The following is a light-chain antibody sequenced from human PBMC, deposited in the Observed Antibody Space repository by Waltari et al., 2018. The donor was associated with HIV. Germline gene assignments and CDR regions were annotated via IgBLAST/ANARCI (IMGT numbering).Light chain of an antibody. V-gene: IGKV3-20*01. CDR3: QQYGSSPLFT. J-gene: IGKJ3*01. Sequence: ETVLTQSPGTMSLSPGERATLSCRASQNVGGNYLAWYQHRPGQTPRLLSYDASSRATGNPDRFSGSGSGTEFTLTITRLEPEDFAVYYCQQYGSSPLFTFGPGTKVDIK. CDR1: QNVGGNY. CDR2: DAS.